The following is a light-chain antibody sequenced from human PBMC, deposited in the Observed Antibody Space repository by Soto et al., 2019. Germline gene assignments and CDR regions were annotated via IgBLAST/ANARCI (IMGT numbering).Light chain of an antibody. CDR2: GAS. J-gene: IGKJ1*01. Sequence: IVLTQSPGTLSLSPGERATLSCRASQSVSNNYLAWYQQKPGQAPRLLIYGASSRATGIPDRFGGSGSGTDFTLTISRLEPEDLAVYYCQQYGSSPPFTFGQRTKLDVK. CDR1: QSVSNNY. V-gene: IGKV3-20*01. CDR3: QQYGSSPPFT.